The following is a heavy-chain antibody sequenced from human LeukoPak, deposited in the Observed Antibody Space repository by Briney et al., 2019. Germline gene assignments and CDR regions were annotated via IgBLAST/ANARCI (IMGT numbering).Heavy chain of an antibody. V-gene: IGHV3-74*01. J-gene: IGHJ5*02. CDR1: GFTFSSYW. CDR2: INSDGSST. D-gene: IGHD3-3*01. CDR3: ASGPRLPKIFGELDP. Sequence: PGGSLRLSCAASGFTFSSYWMHWVRQAPGEGLVWVSRINSDGSSTSYADSVKGRFTISRDNAKNTLYLQMNSLRAEDTAVYYCASGPRLPKIFGELDPWGQGTLVTVSS.